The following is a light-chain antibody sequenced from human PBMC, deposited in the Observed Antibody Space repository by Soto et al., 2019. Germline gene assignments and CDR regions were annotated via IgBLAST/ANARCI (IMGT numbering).Light chain of an antibody. Sequence: EIVLTQSPATLSLSPGQRATLSCRASQSVGSSVAWYLQKPGQAPRLLIYDASNRATGIPARFSGSGSGTDFTLTISSLEPEDFAVYYCHQRTNWPPGTFGGGTKVDIK. CDR2: DAS. CDR1: QSVGSS. J-gene: IGKJ4*01. CDR3: HQRTNWPPGT. V-gene: IGKV3-11*01.